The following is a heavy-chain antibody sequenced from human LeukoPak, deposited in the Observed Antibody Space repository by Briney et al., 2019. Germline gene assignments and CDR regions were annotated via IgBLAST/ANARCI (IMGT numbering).Heavy chain of an antibody. CDR1: GFTFSSYA. CDR2: ISYDGSNK. D-gene: IGHD3-10*01. CDR3: AKDGRQRKTYFYGSESANAFDF. V-gene: IGHV3-30*04. J-gene: IGHJ3*01. Sequence: GGSLSLSCAASGFTFSSYAMHWVRQAPGKGLEWVAVISYDGSNKYYADSVKGRFTISRDNSKNTLYLQMNSLRAEDTAVYYCAKDGRQRKTYFYGSESANAFDFWGQGTMVTVSS.